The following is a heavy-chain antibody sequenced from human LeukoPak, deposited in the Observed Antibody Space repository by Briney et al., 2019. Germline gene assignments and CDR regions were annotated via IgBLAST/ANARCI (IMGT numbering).Heavy chain of an antibody. Sequence: ASVKVSCKASGYTFTGYYMHWVRQAPGQGREWMGWINPNSGGTNYAQKFQGRVTMTRDTSISTAYMELSSLRSEDTAVYYCARGSLDYYDSSGYYGQLDYWGQGTLVTVSS. D-gene: IGHD3-22*01. CDR2: INPNSGGT. J-gene: IGHJ4*02. CDR3: ARGSLDYYDSSGYYGQLDY. CDR1: GYTFTGYY. V-gene: IGHV1-2*02.